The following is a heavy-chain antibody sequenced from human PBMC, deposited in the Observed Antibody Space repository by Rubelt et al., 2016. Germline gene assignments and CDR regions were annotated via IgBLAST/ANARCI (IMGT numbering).Heavy chain of an antibody. D-gene: IGHD3-3*01. CDR1: DASIRSNSYY. J-gene: IGHJ4*02. CDR3: ARGMESTLFYFDS. Sequence: QLQLQESGPGLVKPSETLSLACTVSDASIRSNSYYWGWIRQPPGKGLEYIGSMYYSGDTYYNPSLKSRVTMSLDASNNQFSLRLTSGTAADTAVYYCARGMESTLFYFDSWGLGTLVTVSS. CDR2: MYYSGDT. V-gene: IGHV4-39*07.